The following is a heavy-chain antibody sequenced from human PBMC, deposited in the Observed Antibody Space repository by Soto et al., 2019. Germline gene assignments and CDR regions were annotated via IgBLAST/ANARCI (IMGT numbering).Heavy chain of an antibody. J-gene: IGHJ4*02. CDR3: TTDITMVRGVTGFDY. Sequence: PGGSLRLSCAASGFTFSNAWMNWVRQAPGKGLEWVGRIKSKTDGGTTDYAAPVKGRFTISRDDSKNTLYLQMNSLKTEDTAVYYCTTDITMVRGVTGFDYWGQGTLVTVSS. CDR2: IKSKTDGGTT. V-gene: IGHV3-15*07. CDR1: GFTFSNAW. D-gene: IGHD3-10*01.